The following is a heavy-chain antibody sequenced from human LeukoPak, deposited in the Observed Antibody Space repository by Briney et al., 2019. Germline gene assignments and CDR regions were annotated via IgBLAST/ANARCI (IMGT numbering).Heavy chain of an antibody. J-gene: IGHJ4*02. CDR2: ISNNGGSS. D-gene: IGHD1-14*01. Sequence: GGSLRLSCSASGLTFSAYAMYWVRQAPGKGLEYVSGISNNGGSSFYADSVKGRFTISRDNSKNTLYLQMSSLRAKDTAVYYCVKITSVTGGDCWGQGTRLTVSS. V-gene: IGHV3-64D*09. CDR3: VKITSVTGGDC. CDR1: GLTFSAYA.